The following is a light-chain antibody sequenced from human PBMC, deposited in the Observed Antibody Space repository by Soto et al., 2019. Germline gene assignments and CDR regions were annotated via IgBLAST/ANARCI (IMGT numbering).Light chain of an antibody. V-gene: IGKV3-11*01. Sequence: EIVLTQSPATLSLSPGEGASLSCRASQNISTYLAWYHQRTGQLPRLLLYGVSKRAPAIPPRFSGSGSRTEFTLRASGLEDEEFATYYCQQRTTTPPWTFGQGTRVELK. J-gene: IGKJ1*01. CDR3: QQRTTTPPWT. CDR2: GVS. CDR1: QNISTY.